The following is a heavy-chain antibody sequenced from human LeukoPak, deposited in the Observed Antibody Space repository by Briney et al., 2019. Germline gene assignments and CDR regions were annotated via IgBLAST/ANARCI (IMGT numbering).Heavy chain of an antibody. CDR3: ARDPMVRGVINGPL. CDR1: GFTFSSYA. V-gene: IGHV3-30-3*01. D-gene: IGHD3-10*01. J-gene: IGHJ4*02. CDR2: ISYDGSNK. Sequence: GGSLRLSCAASGFTFSSYAMHWVRQAPGKGLEWVAVISYDGSNKYYADSVKGRFTISRDNSKNTLYLQMNSLRAEDTAVYYCARDPMVRGVINGPLWGQGTLVTVSS.